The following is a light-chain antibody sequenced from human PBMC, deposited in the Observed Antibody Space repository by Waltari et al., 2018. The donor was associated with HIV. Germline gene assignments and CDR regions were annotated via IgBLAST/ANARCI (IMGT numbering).Light chain of an antibody. J-gene: IGLJ2*01. CDR1: DGAVTSHN. V-gene: IGLV7-46*01. CDR2: DST. Sequence: QTAVTQEPSLSVSPGGTISLTCGSSDGAVTSHNWFQQKPGQAPTTLIYDSTKRHSWTPARFSGFLLGDKAVLTLSGALSEDDAHYYCLLFFGGVRLFGGGTMVTV. CDR3: LLFFGGVRL.